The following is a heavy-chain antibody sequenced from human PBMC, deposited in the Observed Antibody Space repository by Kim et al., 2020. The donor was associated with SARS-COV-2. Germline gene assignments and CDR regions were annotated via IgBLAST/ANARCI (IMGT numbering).Heavy chain of an antibody. Sequence: ADAVEGRFTISRDNAKDALYLQMNSLRAEDTGVYYCAKEEGCGELIFDYWGEGTLVTVSS. V-gene: IGHV3-30*02. J-gene: IGHJ4*02. D-gene: IGHD3-10*01. CDR3: AKEEGCGELIFDY.